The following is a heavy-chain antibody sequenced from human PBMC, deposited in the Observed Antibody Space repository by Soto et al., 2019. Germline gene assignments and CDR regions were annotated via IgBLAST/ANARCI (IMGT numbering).Heavy chain of an antibody. J-gene: IGHJ4*02. D-gene: IGHD4-17*01. Sequence: QVQLAESGGGVVQPGRSLRLSCIGSGFRFSDYGMHWVRQAPGKGLEWVEMMSFDGTYKYSADSVKGRFIISRDNSKNTLYLQMNSLRAEDTAVYHCAKDRRDGEYNSVYDFWGQGTLVTVSS. CDR3: AKDRRDGEYNSVYDF. CDR2: MSFDGTYK. CDR1: GFRFSDYG. V-gene: IGHV3-30*18.